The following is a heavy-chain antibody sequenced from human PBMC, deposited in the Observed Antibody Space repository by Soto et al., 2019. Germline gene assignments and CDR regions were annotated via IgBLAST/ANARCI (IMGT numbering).Heavy chain of an antibody. CDR1: GYTFTSYD. J-gene: IGHJ4*02. Sequence: QVQLVQSGAEVKKPGASVKVSCKASGYTFTSYDINSVRQATGQGLEWMGWMNPNSGNTGYAQKFQGTVTMSTNTSISTAYMELSSLRSADTALYYCAREGGYSYGFDYWGQGALVTVSS. V-gene: IGHV1-8*01. D-gene: IGHD5-18*01. CDR2: MNPNSGNT. CDR3: AREGGYSYGFDY.